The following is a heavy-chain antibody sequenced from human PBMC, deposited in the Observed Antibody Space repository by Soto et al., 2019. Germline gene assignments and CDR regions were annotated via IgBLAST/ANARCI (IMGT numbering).Heavy chain of an antibody. CDR2: IKQDGSEK. J-gene: IGHJ3*02. V-gene: IGHV3-7*01. D-gene: IGHD3-3*01. CDR3: VRDDTRRNNDFWSGHYTTDAFDI. Sequence: EVQLVESGGGLVQPGGSLRLSCAASGFTFSRYWMSWVRQAPGKGLEWVANIKQDGSEKYYVESVKGRFTMSRDNTKTSRYLQMNSLRAEDTAVYYCVRDDTRRNNDFWSGHYTTDAFDIWGQGRMVTVSS. CDR1: GFTFSRYW.